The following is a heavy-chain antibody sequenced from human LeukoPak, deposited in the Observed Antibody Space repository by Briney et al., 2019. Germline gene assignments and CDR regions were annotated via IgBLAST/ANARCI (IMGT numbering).Heavy chain of an antibody. D-gene: IGHD3-10*01. CDR2: ISTSGGST. CDR1: RFTFGSYA. Sequence: GGSLRLSCVASRFTFGSYAMSWVRQAPGKGLEWVSAISTSGGSTYYADSVKGRFTISRDNSKNTLYLQMNSLRAEDTAVYYCATHFYDSGSANAFDIWGQGTMVTVSS. J-gene: IGHJ3*02. CDR3: ATHFYDSGSANAFDI. V-gene: IGHV3-23*01.